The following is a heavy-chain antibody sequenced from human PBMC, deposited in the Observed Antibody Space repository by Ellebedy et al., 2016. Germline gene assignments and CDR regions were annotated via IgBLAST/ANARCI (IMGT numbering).Heavy chain of an antibody. V-gene: IGHV4-61*08. J-gene: IGHJ5*02. CDR3: ARDVGSGSLLGWFDP. Sequence: SETLSLXXSVSGGSVMNAGAYWSWIRQPPEGGLQWIGYVYRNGSTKYNPSLKSRVTISVDTSKNQFSLKLSSVTAADTAVYYCARDVGSGSLLGWFDPWGQGTLVTVSS. CDR1: GGSVMNAGAY. CDR2: VYRNGST. D-gene: IGHD3-10*01.